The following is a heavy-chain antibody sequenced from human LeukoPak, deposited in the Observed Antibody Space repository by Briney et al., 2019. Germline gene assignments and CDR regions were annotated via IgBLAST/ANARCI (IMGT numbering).Heavy chain of an antibody. J-gene: IGHJ3*02. Sequence: PGRSLRLSCAASGFTFSSYAMSCVRPAPRKGLEWVSAISGSGGSTYYADSVKGRFTISRDNSKHTLYLQMNSLRAEDTAVYYCAKATVGVGATTGAFDIWGQGTMVTVSS. CDR1: GFTFSSYA. CDR3: AKATVGVGATTGAFDI. V-gene: IGHV3-23*01. CDR2: ISGSGGST. D-gene: IGHD1-26*01.